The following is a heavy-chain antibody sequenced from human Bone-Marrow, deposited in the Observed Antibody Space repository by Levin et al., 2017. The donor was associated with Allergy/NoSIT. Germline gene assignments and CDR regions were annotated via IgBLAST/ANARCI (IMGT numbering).Heavy chain of an antibody. Sequence: GESLKISCAASGFTFSSYAMHWVRQAPGKGLEWVAVISYDGSNKYYADSVKGRFTISRDNSKNTLYLQMNSLRAEDTAVYYCARAGDDSSGYYYVDLYYFDYWGQGTLVTVSS. D-gene: IGHD3-22*01. CDR1: GFTFSSYA. V-gene: IGHV3-30-3*01. J-gene: IGHJ4*02. CDR2: ISYDGSNK. CDR3: ARAGDDSSGYYYVDLYYFDY.